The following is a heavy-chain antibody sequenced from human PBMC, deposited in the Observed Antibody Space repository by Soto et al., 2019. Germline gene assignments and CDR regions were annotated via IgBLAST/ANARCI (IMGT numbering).Heavy chain of an antibody. J-gene: IGHJ4*02. CDR1: GYTFTSFG. V-gene: IGHV1-18*01. D-gene: IGHD3-22*01. CDR3: AREYSSSEFDY. CDR2: SSTYSDHT. Sequence: QVQLVQSGAEVKKPGASVKVSCKASGYTFTSFGISWVRQVPGHGLEWMGWSSTYSDHTNYAQNLQGRVTMTTDSSTNTAHMALRSLTSGDTAVYYCAREYSSSEFDYWGQGTLVTVSS.